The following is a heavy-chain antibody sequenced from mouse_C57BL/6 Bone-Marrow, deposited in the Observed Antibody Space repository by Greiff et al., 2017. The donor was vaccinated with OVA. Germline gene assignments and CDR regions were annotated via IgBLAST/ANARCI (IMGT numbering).Heavy chain of an antibody. J-gene: IGHJ2*01. CDR1: GYTFTSYW. Sequence: QVQLQQPGAELVKPGASVKLSCKASGYTFTSYWMHWVKQRPGQGLEWIGMIHPNSGSTNYNEKFKSKATLTVDKSSSTAYMQLSSLTSEDSAVYYCARGTTVVATDRYYCDYWGQGTTLTVSS. V-gene: IGHV1-64*01. CDR2: IHPNSGST. D-gene: IGHD1-1*01. CDR3: ARGTTVVATDRYYCDY.